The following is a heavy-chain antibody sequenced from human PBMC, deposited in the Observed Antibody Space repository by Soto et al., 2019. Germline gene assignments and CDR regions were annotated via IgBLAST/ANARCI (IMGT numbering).Heavy chain of an antibody. Sequence: QVQLVESGGGVVQPGRSLRLSCAASGFTFSSYAMHWVRQAPGKGLEWVAVIAYDGRNKYYADSVKGRFTISRDNAKNSLYLQMNSLRAEDTAVYYCARGSAEAGTAAIDHWGQGTLVTVSS. V-gene: IGHV3-30*04. CDR2: IAYDGRNK. CDR1: GFTFSSYA. CDR3: ARGSAEAGTAAIDH. J-gene: IGHJ4*02. D-gene: IGHD6-19*01.